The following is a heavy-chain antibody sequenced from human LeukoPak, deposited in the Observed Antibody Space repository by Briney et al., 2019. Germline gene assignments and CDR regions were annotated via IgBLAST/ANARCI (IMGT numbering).Heavy chain of an antibody. V-gene: IGHV4-59*08. CDR2: FHYSGST. D-gene: IGHD3-22*01. Sequence: PSETLSLTCTVAGGSMSSYYWNWIRQPPGKGLEWIGYFHYSGSTNYNPSLKSRVTISVDTSKNQFSLKLSSVTAADTAVYYCARHPYYDSSGSGAFDIWGQGTMVTVSS. J-gene: IGHJ3*02. CDR1: GGSMSSYY. CDR3: ARHPYYDSSGSGAFDI.